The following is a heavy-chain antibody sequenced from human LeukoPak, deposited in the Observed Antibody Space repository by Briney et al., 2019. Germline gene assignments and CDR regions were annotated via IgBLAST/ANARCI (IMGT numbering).Heavy chain of an antibody. J-gene: IGHJ4*02. CDR3: ASRVTTVDY. CDR2: IIPILGIA. CDR1: GGTFSSYA. D-gene: IGHD4-17*01. Sequence: VASVKVSCKASGGTFSSYAISWVRQAPGQGLEWMGRIIPILGIANYAQKFQGRVTITADKSTSTAYMELSSLRSEDADVYSCASRVTTVDYWGQGTLVTVSS. V-gene: IGHV1-69*04.